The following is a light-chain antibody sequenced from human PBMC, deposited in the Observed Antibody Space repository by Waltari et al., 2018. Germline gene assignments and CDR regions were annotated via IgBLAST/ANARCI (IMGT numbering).Light chain of an antibody. CDR1: QSLFDREDGNTY. Sequence: DIVMTQTPLSLSVTLGDPASIACMSSQSLFDREDGNTYVEWYLQEPGQSPQLLIYEVSNRASGVPDRFSGSGSDTDFTLKISRVEAEDVGVYYCMQALEFPFTFGPGTKLDIK. CDR3: MQALEFPFT. V-gene: IGKV2-40*01. J-gene: IGKJ3*01. CDR2: EVS.